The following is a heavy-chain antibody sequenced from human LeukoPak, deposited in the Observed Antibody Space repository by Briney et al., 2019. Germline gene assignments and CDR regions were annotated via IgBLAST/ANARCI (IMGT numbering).Heavy chain of an antibody. D-gene: IGHD3-22*01. CDR3: ARQFDYYDSSGYSRRDAFDI. V-gene: IGHV5-51*01. Sequence: GESLKISFKGSGYSFTSYWIGWVRQMPGKGVEWMGIIYPGDSDTRYSPSFQGQVTISADKSISTAYLQWSSLKASDTAMYYCARQFDYYDSSGYSRRDAFDIWGQGTMVTVSS. CDR1: GYSFTSYW. CDR2: IYPGDSDT. J-gene: IGHJ3*02.